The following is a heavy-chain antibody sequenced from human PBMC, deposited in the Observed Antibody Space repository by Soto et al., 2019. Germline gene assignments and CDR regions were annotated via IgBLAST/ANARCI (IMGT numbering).Heavy chain of an antibody. D-gene: IGHD2-15*01. CDR3: ARAHGYCSGGSCYRPGWFDP. CDR1: GGSFSGYY. V-gene: IGHV4-34*01. Sequence: QVQLQQWGAGLLKPSETLSLTCAVYGGSFSGYYWSWIRQPPGKGLEWIGEINHSGSTNYNPSLKRRVTISVDTSKNQFSLKLSSVTAADTAVYYCARAHGYCSGGSCYRPGWFDPWGQGTLVTVSS. J-gene: IGHJ5*02. CDR2: INHSGST.